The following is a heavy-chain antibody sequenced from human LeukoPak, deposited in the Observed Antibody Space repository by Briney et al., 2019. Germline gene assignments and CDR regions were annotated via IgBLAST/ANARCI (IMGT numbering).Heavy chain of an antibody. CDR1: GGTFSSYA. J-gene: IGHJ4*02. V-gene: IGHV3-30-3*01. D-gene: IGHD6-19*01. CDR3: ARGPHKLAVAGTHLDY. Sequence: SCKASGGTFSSYAMHWVRQAPGKGLEWVAVISYDGSNKYYADSAKGRFTISRDNSKNTLYLQMNSLRAEDTAVYYCARGPHKLAVAGTHLDYWGQGTLVTVSS. CDR2: ISYDGSNK.